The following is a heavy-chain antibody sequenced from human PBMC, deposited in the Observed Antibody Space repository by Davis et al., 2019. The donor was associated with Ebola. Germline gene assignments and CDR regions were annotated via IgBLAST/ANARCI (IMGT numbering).Heavy chain of an antibody. Sequence: PSETLSLTCTVSGGSISSGGYYWSWIRQPPGKGLEWIGYIYYSGSTNYNPSLKSRVTISVDTSKNQFSLKLSSVTAADTAVYYCARGSGSLSYYYYGMDVWGQGTTVTVSS. CDR1: GGSISSGGYY. V-gene: IGHV4-61*08. CDR3: ARGSGSLSYYYYGMDV. D-gene: IGHD1-26*01. CDR2: IYYSGST. J-gene: IGHJ6*02.